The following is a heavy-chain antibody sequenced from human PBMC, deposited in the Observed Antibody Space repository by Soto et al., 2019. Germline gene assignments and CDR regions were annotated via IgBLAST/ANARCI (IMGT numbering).Heavy chain of an antibody. CDR3: ATDFLYGSGSYYNLSAGYYYALDV. D-gene: IGHD3-10*01. J-gene: IGHJ6*02. Sequence: ASVKVSCKGSGYTLTELSMHWVRQAPGKGLEWMGGFDPEDGETIYAQKFQGRVTMTEDTSTDTAYMELSSLRSEDTAVYYCATDFLYGSGSYYNLSAGYYYALDVWGQGTTVTVSS. CDR1: GYTLTELS. CDR2: FDPEDGET. V-gene: IGHV1-24*01.